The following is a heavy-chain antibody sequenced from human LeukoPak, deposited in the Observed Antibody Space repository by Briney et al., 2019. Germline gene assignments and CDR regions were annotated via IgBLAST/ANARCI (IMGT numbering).Heavy chain of an antibody. Sequence: GGSLRLSCAASGFTFSSYAMSWVRQAPGKGLEWVAFIRYDGSNKYYADSVKSRFTISRDNSKNTLYLQMNSLRADDTAVYYCAKDGSGNAMVFDYWGQGTLVTVSS. J-gene: IGHJ4*02. CDR3: AKDGSGNAMVFDY. CDR1: GFTFSSYA. CDR2: IRYDGSNK. V-gene: IGHV3-30*02. D-gene: IGHD5-18*01.